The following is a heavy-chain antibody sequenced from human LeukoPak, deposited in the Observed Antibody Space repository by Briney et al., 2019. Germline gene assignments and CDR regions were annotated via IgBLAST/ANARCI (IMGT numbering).Heavy chain of an antibody. D-gene: IGHD2-2*01. V-gene: IGHV1-24*01. CDR3: ATAGQLLGSLSWFDP. CDR2: FDPEDGET. J-gene: IGHJ5*02. CDR1: GYTLTELS. Sequence: ASVKVSCKVSGYTLTELSMHWVRQAPGKGLEWMGGFDPEDGETIYAQKFQGRVIMTEDTSTDTAYMELSSLRSEDTAVYYCATAGQLLGSLSWFDPWGQGTLVTVSS.